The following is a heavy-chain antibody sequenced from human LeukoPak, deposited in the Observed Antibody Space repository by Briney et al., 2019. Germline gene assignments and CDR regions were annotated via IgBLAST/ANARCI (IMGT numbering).Heavy chain of an antibody. D-gene: IGHD3-10*01. J-gene: IGHJ4*02. CDR1: GFTFSSYA. Sequence: AGGSLRLSCAASGFTFSSYAMSWVRQAPGKGLEWVSSISGSGHNTYYADSVKGRFTISRDNSKNTLYLQMNSLRAEDTAVYYCAKDGILWFGELSREGDYWGQGTLVTVS. V-gene: IGHV3-23*01. CDR2: ISGSGHNT. CDR3: AKDGILWFGELSREGDY.